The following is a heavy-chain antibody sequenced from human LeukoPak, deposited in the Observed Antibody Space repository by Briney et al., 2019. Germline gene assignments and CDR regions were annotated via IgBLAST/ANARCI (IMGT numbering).Heavy chain of an antibody. V-gene: IGHV1-18*01. CDR1: GYTFTSYG. Sequence: ASVKVSCKASGYTFTSYGISWVRQAPGQGLEWMGWISAYNGKTNYAQKLQGRVTMTTDTSTSTAYMELRSLRSDDTAVYYCARDGTGVAVHAPFDYYYYGMDVWGQGTTGTVSS. CDR2: ISAYNGKT. D-gene: IGHD6-19*01. CDR3: ARDGTGVAVHAPFDYYYYGMDV. J-gene: IGHJ6*02.